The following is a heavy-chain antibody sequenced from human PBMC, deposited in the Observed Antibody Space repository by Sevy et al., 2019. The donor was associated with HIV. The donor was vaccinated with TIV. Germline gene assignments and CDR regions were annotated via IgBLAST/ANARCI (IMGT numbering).Heavy chain of an antibody. V-gene: IGHV3-11*06. CDR2: LSGAGTYT. J-gene: IGHJ4*02. CDR3: ARSRSNYGDYYFDY. Sequence: GGSLRLSCAASGFTFSAYYMTWIRQAPEKGLEWVSYLSGAGTYTNYVESVKGRFTISRDNSKNSLYLQMNSLRAEDTAVYFCARSRSNYGDYYFDYWGQGILVTVSS. CDR1: GFTFSAYY. D-gene: IGHD4-17*01.